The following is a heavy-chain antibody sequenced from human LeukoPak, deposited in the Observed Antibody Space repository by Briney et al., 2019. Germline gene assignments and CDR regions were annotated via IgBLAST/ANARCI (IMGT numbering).Heavy chain of an antibody. J-gene: IGHJ6*03. Sequence: GSPLKVSCKASGGTLSSYAVSWVPQAAGQGLEWMGGISPIFGTANYAQTFHGRVTITADESTSTAYMELSSLRSEDTAVYYCANGYYDFWSGYYRSVRYYYYYMDVWGKGTTVTVSS. CDR1: GGTLSSYA. CDR2: ISPIFGTA. D-gene: IGHD3-3*01. V-gene: IGHV1-69*01. CDR3: ANGYYDFWSGYYRSVRYYYYYMDV.